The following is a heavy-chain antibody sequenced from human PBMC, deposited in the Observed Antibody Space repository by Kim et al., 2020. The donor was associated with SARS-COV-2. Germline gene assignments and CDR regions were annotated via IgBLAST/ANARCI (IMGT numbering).Heavy chain of an antibody. V-gene: IGHV4-39*07. CDR3: ARPRRDYDNSGYYDY. J-gene: IGHJ4*02. Sequence: PSLKSRVTVSVAASKNQFSLRLSSVTAADTAVYYCARPRRDYDNSGYYDYWGQGTLVTVSS. D-gene: IGHD3-22*01.